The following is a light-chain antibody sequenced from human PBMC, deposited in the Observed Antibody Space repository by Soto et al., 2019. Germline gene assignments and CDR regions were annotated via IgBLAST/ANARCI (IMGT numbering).Light chain of an antibody. V-gene: IGKV4-1*01. CDR1: QSYLYSSNNKNY. Sequence: DVVLSQSLASLAVSLAEMSTINCKSSQSYLYSSNNKNYLAWYQQKPGQPPKLLIYWASTRESGVPDRFSGSGSGTDFTLTISSLQAEDVAVYYCQQYYSTPPFTFCPGTNEDI. CDR3: QQYYSTPPFT. CDR2: WAS. J-gene: IGKJ3*01.